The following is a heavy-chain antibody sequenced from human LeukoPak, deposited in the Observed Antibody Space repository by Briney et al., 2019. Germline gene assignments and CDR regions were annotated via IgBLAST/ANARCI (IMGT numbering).Heavy chain of an antibody. CDR3: ARDRAFSYDSSGYFPIDY. Sequence: GGSLRLSCAASGFTFSSYWMHWVRQVPGKGLVWVSRINRDWSSTTYADSVKGRFTISRDNAKNTLYLQMNSLRAEDTAVYYCARDRAFSYDSSGYFPIDYWGQGTLVTVSS. CDR1: GFTFSSYW. CDR2: INRDWSST. V-gene: IGHV3-74*01. J-gene: IGHJ4*02. D-gene: IGHD3-22*01.